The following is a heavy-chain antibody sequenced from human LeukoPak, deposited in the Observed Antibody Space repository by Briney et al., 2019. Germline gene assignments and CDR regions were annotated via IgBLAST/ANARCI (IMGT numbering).Heavy chain of an antibody. D-gene: IGHD3-22*01. J-gene: IGHJ4*02. CDR1: GGSISSYY. CDR3: ARAGDSSGYEYYFDY. Sequence: SETLSLTCIVSGGSISSYYWSWIRQPAGKGLEWIGRIYTSGSTDYNPSLKSRVTMSVDMSTNQFSLKLSSVTAADTAVYYCARAGDSSGYEYYFDYWGQGTLVTVSS. CDR2: IYTSGST. V-gene: IGHV4-4*07.